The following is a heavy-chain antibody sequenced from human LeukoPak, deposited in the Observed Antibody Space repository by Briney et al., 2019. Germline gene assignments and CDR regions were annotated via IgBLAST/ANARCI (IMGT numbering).Heavy chain of an antibody. CDR1: GFTFSTYS. J-gene: IGHJ4*02. D-gene: IGHD5-18*01. CDR2: ISRTSATI. Sequence: PGGSLRLSCAASGFTFSTYSMNWVRQAPGKGLEWISYISRTSATIYYADSVRGRFTMSRDNAKNSLSLQLNSLRAEDTAVYYCARSGNNYGNFWFDYWGQGTLVTVSS. CDR3: ARSGNNYGNFWFDY. V-gene: IGHV3-48*04.